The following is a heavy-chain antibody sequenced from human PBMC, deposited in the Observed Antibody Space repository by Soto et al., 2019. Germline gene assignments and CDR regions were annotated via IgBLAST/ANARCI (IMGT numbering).Heavy chain of an antibody. CDR2: ISYSGIT. D-gene: IGHD6-13*01. J-gene: IGHJ4*02. V-gene: IGHV4-59*01. CDR3: VRYSRADAAGFDY. CDR1: GGSISSYY. Sequence: SETLSLTCTVSGGSISSYYWSWIRQTPGKGLEWIGYISYSGITKYNPSLKSRVTISIDTSKNHFSMKLDSVTVADTARYYCVRYSRADAAGFDYWGQGALVTVSS.